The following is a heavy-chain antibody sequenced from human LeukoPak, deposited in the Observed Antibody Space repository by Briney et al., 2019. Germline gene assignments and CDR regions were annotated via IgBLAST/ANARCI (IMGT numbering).Heavy chain of an antibody. CDR3: ATVILVPAAIRHGMDV. CDR2: INHSGST. V-gene: IGHV4-34*01. Sequence: SETLSLTCAVYGGSFSGYYWSWIRQPPGKGLEWIGEINHSGSTNYNPSLKSRVTISVDTSKNQFSLKLSSVTAADTAVYYCATVILVPAAIRHGMDVWGKGTTVTVSS. J-gene: IGHJ6*04. D-gene: IGHD2-2*01. CDR1: GGSFSGYY.